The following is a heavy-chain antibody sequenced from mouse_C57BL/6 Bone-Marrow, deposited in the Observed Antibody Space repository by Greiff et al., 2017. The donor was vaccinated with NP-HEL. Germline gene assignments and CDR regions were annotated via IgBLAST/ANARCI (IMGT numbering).Heavy chain of an antibody. V-gene: IGHV14-4*01. J-gene: IGHJ2*01. CDR1: GFNIKDDY. CDR3: TTYYYGSSPLDY. Sequence: EVKLVESGAELVRPGASVKLSCTASGFNIKDDYMHWVKQRPEQGLEWIGWIDPENGDTEYASKFQGKATITADTSSNTAYLQLSSLTSEDTAVYYCTTYYYGSSPLDYWGQGTTLTVSS. D-gene: IGHD1-1*01. CDR2: IDPENGDT.